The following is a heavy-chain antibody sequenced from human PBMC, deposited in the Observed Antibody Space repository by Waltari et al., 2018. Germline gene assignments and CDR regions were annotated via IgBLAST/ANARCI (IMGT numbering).Heavy chain of an antibody. Sequence: QVQLQESGPGLVKPSATLSLTCTVSGGSVSSGSYYWSWIRPPPGKGLEGIGYIYYSGSTNYNPSLKSRVTISVDTSKNQFSLKLSSVTAADTAVYYCAREGLTGYSTSSYWYFDLWGRGTLVTVSS. CDR2: IYYSGST. J-gene: IGHJ2*01. CDR1: GGSVSSGSYY. CDR3: AREGLTGYSTSSYWYFDL. V-gene: IGHV4-61*01. D-gene: IGHD3-9*01.